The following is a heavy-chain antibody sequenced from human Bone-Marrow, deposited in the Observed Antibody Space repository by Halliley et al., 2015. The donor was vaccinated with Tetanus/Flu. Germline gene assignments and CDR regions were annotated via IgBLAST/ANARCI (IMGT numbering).Heavy chain of an antibody. V-gene: IGHV4-30-2*01. CDR1: GGSIDSGGYS. J-gene: IGHJ6*02. Sequence: TLSLTCAVSGGSIDSGGYSWNWIRQPPGKGLEWIGYIYHSGGAYYSPSLRSRVTISVDTSKNQFSLNLISVAAADTAIYYCARISEVVSQNYYGMDVWGQGTTVTVSS. D-gene: IGHD2-8*02. CDR3: ARISEVVSQNYYGMDV. CDR2: IYHSGGA.